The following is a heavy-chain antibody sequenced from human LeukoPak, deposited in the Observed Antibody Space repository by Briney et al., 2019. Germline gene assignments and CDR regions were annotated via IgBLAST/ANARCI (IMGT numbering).Heavy chain of an antibody. CDR2: IIPIFGTA. CDR3: AREPRESGYYDSSGSVFYYYGMDV. CDR1: GGTFSSYA. D-gene: IGHD3-22*01. J-gene: IGHJ6*02. V-gene: IGHV1-69*13. Sequence: SVKVSCKASGGTFSSYAISWVRQAPGQGLEWMGGIIPIFGTANYAQKFQGRVTITADESTSTAYMELSSLRSEDTAVYYCAREPRESGYYDSSGSVFYYYGMDVWGQGTTVTVSS.